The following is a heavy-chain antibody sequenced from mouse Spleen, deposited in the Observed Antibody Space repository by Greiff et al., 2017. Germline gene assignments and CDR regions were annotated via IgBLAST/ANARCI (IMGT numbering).Heavy chain of an antibody. CDR3: ARGGTGKGA. V-gene: IGHV1-50*01. D-gene: IGHD4-1*01. CDR1: GYTFTSYW. Sequence: QVQLQQSGAELVKPGASVKLSCKASGYTFTSYWMQWVKQRPGQGLEWIGEIDPSDSYTNYNQKFKGKATLTVDTSSSTAYMQLSSLTSEDSAVYICARGGTGKGAWGEGTTLTVSS. CDR2: IDPSDSYT. J-gene: IGHJ2*01.